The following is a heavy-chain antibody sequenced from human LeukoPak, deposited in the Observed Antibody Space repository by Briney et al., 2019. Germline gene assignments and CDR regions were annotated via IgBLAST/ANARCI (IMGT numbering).Heavy chain of an antibody. CDR3: AREGVVPAVPGYYYYGMDV. D-gene: IGHD2-2*01. J-gene: IGHJ6*02. V-gene: IGHV3-11*01. CDR1: GFTFSDYY. Sequence: PGGSLRLSCAASGFTFSDYYMSWIRQAPGKGLEWVSYISSSGSTIYYADSVKGRFTISRDNAKNSLYLQMNSLRAEDTAVYYCAREGVVPAVPGYYYYGMDVWGQGTTVTVSS. CDR2: ISSSGSTI.